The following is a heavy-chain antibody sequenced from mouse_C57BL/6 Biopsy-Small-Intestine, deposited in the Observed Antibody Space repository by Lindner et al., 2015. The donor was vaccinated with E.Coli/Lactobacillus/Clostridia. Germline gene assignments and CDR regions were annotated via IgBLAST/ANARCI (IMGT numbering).Heavy chain of an antibody. Sequence: VQLQESGPELVKPGASMEISCKASGYAFNSYWMNWVKQRPGKGLEWIGQIYPGDGDTNYNGKFKGKATLTADKSSSTAYMQLSSLTSEDSAVYFCARFGYDDYWGQGSTLTVSS. V-gene: IGHV1-80*01. CDR2: IYPGDGDT. CDR3: ARFGYDDY. J-gene: IGHJ2*01. CDR1: GYAFNSYW. D-gene: IGHD2-2*01.